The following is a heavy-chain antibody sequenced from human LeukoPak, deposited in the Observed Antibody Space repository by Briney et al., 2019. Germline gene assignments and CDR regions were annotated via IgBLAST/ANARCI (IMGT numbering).Heavy chain of an antibody. Sequence: GSLRLSCAASGFTFSSFEMNWVRQAPGKGLEWVSYISYSGSTIYYADPVKGRFTISRDNAKNSLYLQMNSLRAEDTAVYYCAREPSGYCSSTSCYHWFDPWGQGTLVTVSS. V-gene: IGHV3-48*03. J-gene: IGHJ5*02. CDR1: GFTFSSFE. CDR3: AREPSGYCSSTSCYHWFDP. D-gene: IGHD2-2*03. CDR2: ISYSGSTI.